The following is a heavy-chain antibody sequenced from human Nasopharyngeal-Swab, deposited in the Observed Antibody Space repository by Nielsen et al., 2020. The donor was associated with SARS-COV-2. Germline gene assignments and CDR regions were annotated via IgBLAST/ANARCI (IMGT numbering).Heavy chain of an antibody. D-gene: IGHD3-9*01. Sequence: WIRQSPGKGLEWVAVISYDGSNKYYADSVKGRFTISRDNSKNTLYLQMNSLRAEDTAVYYCAKDPMGYDILTGYYPYYFDYWGQGTLVTVSS. V-gene: IGHV3-30*18. J-gene: IGHJ4*02. CDR3: AKDPMGYDILTGYYPYYFDY. CDR2: ISYDGSNK.